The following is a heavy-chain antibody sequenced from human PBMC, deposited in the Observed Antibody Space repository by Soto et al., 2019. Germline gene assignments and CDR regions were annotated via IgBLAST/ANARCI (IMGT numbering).Heavy chain of an antibody. V-gene: IGHV2-5*01. CDR2: IHWNDDK. CDR3: AHTKDSSGFLNS. D-gene: IGHD3-22*01. J-gene: IGHJ4*02. Sequence: GPTLVNPTQTLTLTCSFSGFSLSVYGVRVIWFRQPPGETLEWLALIHWNDDKRYSPYLKSRLTITKDTSKNQVVLTLTNLDPLDTGTYFCAHTKDSSGFLNSWGQGILVTVSS. CDR1: GFSLSVYGVR.